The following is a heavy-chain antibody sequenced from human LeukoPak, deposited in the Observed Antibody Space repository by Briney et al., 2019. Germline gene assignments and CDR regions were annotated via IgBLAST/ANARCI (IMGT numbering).Heavy chain of an antibody. Sequence: GASVKVSCKASGYTFTSYGISWVRQAPGQGLEWIGWISAYNGNTNYAQKLQGRVTMTTNTSTSTAYMELRSLRSDDTAVYYCARDPSGTYDSGATDAFDIWGQGTMVTVSS. D-gene: IGHD3-22*01. CDR1: GYTFTSYG. CDR3: ARDPSGTYDSGATDAFDI. J-gene: IGHJ3*02. CDR2: ISAYNGNT. V-gene: IGHV1-18*01.